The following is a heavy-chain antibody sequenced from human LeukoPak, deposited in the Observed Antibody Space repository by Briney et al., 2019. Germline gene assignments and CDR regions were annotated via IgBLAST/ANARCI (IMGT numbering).Heavy chain of an antibody. CDR1: GYTFTNYW. J-gene: IGHJ4*02. D-gene: IGHD1-26*01. V-gene: IGHV5-51*01. CDR3: ARRGGSYPYYFDY. Sequence: GESLKISCKGSGYTFTNYWIGWVRQMPGKGLEWMGIIYPGDPDTRYSPSFQGQVTISADKSISTAYLQWGSLKASDTAMYYCARRGGSYPYYFDYWGQGTLVTVSS. CDR2: IYPGDPDT.